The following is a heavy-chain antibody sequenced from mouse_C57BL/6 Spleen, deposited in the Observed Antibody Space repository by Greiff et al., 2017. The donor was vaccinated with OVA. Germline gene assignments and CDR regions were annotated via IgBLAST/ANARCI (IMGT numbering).Heavy chain of an antibody. J-gene: IGHJ4*01. CDR3: AKNSYSLLYYYAMDY. D-gene: IGHD2-12*01. CDR1: GFSLTSYG. V-gene: IGHV2-5*01. Sequence: QVQLQQSGPGLVQPSQSLSITCTVSGFSLTSYGVHWVRQSPGKGLEWLGVIWRGGSTDYNAAFMSRLSITKDNSKSQVFFKMNSLQADDTSIYYCAKNSYSLLYYYAMDYWGQGTSVTVSS. CDR2: IWRGGST.